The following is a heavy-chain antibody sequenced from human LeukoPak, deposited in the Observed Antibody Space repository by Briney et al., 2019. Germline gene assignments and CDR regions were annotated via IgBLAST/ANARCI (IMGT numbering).Heavy chain of an antibody. CDR1: GGSISSYY. J-gene: IGHJ4*02. CDR3: ARNGYSDNFDY. D-gene: IGHD5-18*01. Sequence: PSETLSLTCTVSGGSISSYYWSWIRQPPGKGLEWIGYIYYSGSTYYNPSLKSRVTISVDTSKNQFSLKLSSVTAADTAVYYCARNGYSDNFDYWGQGTLVTVSS. V-gene: IGHV4-59*06. CDR2: IYYSGST.